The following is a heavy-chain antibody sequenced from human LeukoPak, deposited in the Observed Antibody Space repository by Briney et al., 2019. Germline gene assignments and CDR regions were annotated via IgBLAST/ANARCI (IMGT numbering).Heavy chain of an antibody. CDR1: GGSISSSYYY. CDR3: ARLGYCSSASCGPLDY. J-gene: IGHJ4*02. CDR2: IYYSGST. V-gene: IGHV4-39*02. D-gene: IGHD2-2*01. Sequence: SETLSLTCTVSGGSISSSYYYWGWIRQPPGKGLEWIGSIYYSGSTYYNPSLKSRVTISVDTSKNHFSLKLNSVTAADTALYYCARLGYCSSASCGPLDYWGQGTLVTVSS.